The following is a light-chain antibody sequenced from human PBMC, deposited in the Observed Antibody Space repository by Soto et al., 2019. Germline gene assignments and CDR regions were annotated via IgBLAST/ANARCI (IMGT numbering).Light chain of an antibody. CDR2: ASS. Sequence: EIVLTQSPGTLSLSPGERATLSCRASQSVSSSYLAWYQQKPGQAPRLFIYASSIRATGIPERFSGSGSGTDFILTISRLEPEDFAVYYCQQYGLSPRTFGRGTKVEIK. V-gene: IGKV3-20*01. CDR1: QSVSSSY. J-gene: IGKJ1*01. CDR3: QQYGLSPRT.